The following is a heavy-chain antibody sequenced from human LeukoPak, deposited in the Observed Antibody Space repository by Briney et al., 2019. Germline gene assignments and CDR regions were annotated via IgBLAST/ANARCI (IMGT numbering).Heavy chain of an antibody. J-gene: IGHJ2*01. V-gene: IGHV3-23*01. CDR3: ARDPSFCSSSSCYGKDWYFDL. CDR1: GFTFSSYA. CDR2: ISGSGGST. D-gene: IGHD2-2*01. Sequence: GGSLRLSCAASGFTFSSYAMSWVRQAPGKGLEWVSAISGSGGSTYYADSVKGRFTISRDNSKDTLYLQLNSLRAEDTAVYYCARDPSFCSSSSCYGKDWYFDLWGRGTLVTVSS.